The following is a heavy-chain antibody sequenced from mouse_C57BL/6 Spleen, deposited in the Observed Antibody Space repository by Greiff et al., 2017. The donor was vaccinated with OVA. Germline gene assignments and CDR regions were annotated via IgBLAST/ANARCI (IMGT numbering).Heavy chain of an antibody. Sequence: QVHVKQPGAELVMPGASVKLSCKASGYTFTSYWMHWVKQRPGQGLEWIGEIDPSDSYTNYNQKFKGKSTLTVDKSSSTAYMQLSSLTSEDSAVYYCARRNSNYYFDYWGQGTTLTVSS. CDR3: ARRNSNYYFDY. V-gene: IGHV1-69*01. J-gene: IGHJ2*01. D-gene: IGHD2-5*01. CDR1: GYTFTSYW. CDR2: IDPSDSYT.